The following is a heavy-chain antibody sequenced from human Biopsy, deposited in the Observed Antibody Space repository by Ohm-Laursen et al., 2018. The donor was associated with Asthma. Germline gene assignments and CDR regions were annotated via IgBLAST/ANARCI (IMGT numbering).Heavy chain of an antibody. CDR3: ARTFHFWSPYHAEHYQL. CDR1: GLTFGDYW. CDR2: IKHVGSEK. Sequence: SLRLACAAFGLTFGDYWLSWVREVRGRGLEWVDNIKHVGSEKNHVDSLKGRFTISRDNSKNSLYLQMSSLRAEDTAVYYCARTFHFWSPYHAEHYQLWGQGTLVTVSS. V-gene: IGHV3-7*01. D-gene: IGHD3-3*02. J-gene: IGHJ1*01.